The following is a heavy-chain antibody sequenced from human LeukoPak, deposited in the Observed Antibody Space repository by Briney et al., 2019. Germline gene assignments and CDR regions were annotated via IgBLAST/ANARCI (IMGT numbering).Heavy chain of an antibody. D-gene: IGHD3-22*01. CDR1: GFTFSSYS. V-gene: IGHV3-21*01. J-gene: IGHJ4*02. Sequence: GGSLRLSCAASGFTFSSYSMNWVRQAPGKGLEWVSSISSSGSYIYYADSVKGRFTISRDNAKNSLYLQMNSLRAEDTAVYYCARVVYYDSSGYYVWGQGTLVTVSS. CDR3: ARVVYYDSSGYYV. CDR2: ISSSGSYI.